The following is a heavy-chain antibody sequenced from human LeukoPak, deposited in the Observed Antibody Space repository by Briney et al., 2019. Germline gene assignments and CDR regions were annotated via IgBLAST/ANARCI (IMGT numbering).Heavy chain of an antibody. CDR3: ARESPLYLKPDY. CDR2: INPNSGGT. J-gene: IGHJ4*02. V-gene: IGHV1-2*06. CDR1: GYTFTSNY. Sequence: ASVKVSCKASGYTFTSNYIHWVRQAPGQGLEWMGRINPNSGGTNYAQKFQGRVTMTRDTSISTAYMELSRLRSDDTAVYYCARESPLYLKPDYWGQGTLVTVSS. D-gene: IGHD3-16*01.